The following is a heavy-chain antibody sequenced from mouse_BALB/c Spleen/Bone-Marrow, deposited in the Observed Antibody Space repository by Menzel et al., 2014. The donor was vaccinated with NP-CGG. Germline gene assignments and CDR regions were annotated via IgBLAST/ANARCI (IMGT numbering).Heavy chain of an antibody. D-gene: IGHD1-1*01. CDR3: VKNNYDGTMDY. CDR1: GFTFNTNA. V-gene: IGHV10S3*01. CDR2: IRSKSYDYAT. J-gene: IGHJ4*01. Sequence: EVKLMESGGGLVQPKGSLKLSCAASGFTFNTNAMNWVRPAPGKGLEWVARIRSKSYDYATFYADSVKDRFTISRDDSQSMLYLQMNNLKTEDTAMYYCVKNNYDGTMDYWGQGISVTVSS.